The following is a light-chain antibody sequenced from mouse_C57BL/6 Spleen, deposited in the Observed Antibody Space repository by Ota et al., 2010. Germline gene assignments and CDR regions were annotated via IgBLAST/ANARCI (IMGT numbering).Light chain of an antibody. V-gene: IGKV1-117*01. J-gene: IGKJ5*01. CDR2: KVS. CDR1: QSIVHSNGNTY. CDR3: FQGSHVPLT. Sequence: DVLTDPNSTLPACQLGDQASIXCRSSQSIVHSNGNTYLEWYLQKPGQSPKLLIYKVSNRFSGVPDRFSGSGSGTDFTLKISRVEAEDLGVYYCFQGSHVPLTFGAGTKLELK.